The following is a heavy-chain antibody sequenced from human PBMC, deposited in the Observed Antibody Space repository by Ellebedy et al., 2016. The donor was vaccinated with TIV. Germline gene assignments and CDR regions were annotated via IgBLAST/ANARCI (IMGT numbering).Heavy chain of an antibody. J-gene: IGHJ4*02. CDR3: TGGGGSGSYYPPDY. Sequence: GGSLRLSXTASGFTFGDYAMSWFRQAPGKGLEWVGFIRSKAYGGTTEYAASVKGRFTISRDDSKSIAYLQMNSLKTEDTAVYYCTGGGGSGSYYPPDYWGQGTLVTVSS. V-gene: IGHV3-49*03. CDR2: IRSKAYGGTT. D-gene: IGHD3-10*01. CDR1: GFTFGDYA.